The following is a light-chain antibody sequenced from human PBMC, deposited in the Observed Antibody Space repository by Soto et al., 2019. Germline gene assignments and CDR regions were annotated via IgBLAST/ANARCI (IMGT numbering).Light chain of an antibody. CDR3: QQYSSSPLT. CDR1: QSVSSN. J-gene: IGKJ4*01. V-gene: IGKV3D-15*01. Sequence: EIVMTQSPATLSVSPGEIATLSFRASQSVSSNLAWYQQKPGQAPRLLISGTSNRATGIPDRFSGGGSGTDFTLTITRLEPEDFAVYYCQQYSSSPLTFGGGTKVDI. CDR2: GTS.